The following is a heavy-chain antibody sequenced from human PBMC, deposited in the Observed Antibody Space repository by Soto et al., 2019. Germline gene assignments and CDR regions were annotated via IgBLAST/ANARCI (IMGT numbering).Heavy chain of an antibody. CDR1: GYTFTSYG. Sequence: QVQLVQSGAEVKKPGASVKVSCKASGYTFTSYGISWVRQAPGQGLEWMGWISAYNGNTNYAQKLQGRVTMTTDTSTSTACVELRSLRSDDTAVYYCAREPDPDSPSGYSYGTEPESFQHWGQGTLVTVST. V-gene: IGHV1-18*01. CDR2: ISAYNGNT. D-gene: IGHD5-18*01. CDR3: AREPDPDSPSGYSYGTEPESFQH. J-gene: IGHJ1*01.